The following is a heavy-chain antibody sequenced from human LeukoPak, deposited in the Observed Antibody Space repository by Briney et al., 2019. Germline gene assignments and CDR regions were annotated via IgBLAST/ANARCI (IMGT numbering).Heavy chain of an antibody. V-gene: IGHV4-4*07. CDR1: GGSISSYY. CDR3: ARCIVGATHTSDAFDI. D-gene: IGHD1-26*01. J-gene: IGHJ3*02. Sequence: SETLSLTCTVSGGSISSYYWSWIRQPAGKGLEWIGRIYTSGSTNYNPSLKSRVTMSVDTSKNQFSLKLSSVTAADTAVYYCARCIVGATHTSDAFDIWGQGTMVTVSS. CDR2: IYTSGST.